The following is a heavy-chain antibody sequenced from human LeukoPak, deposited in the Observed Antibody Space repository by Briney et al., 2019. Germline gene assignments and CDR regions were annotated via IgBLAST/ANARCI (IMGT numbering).Heavy chain of an antibody. J-gene: IGHJ3*02. V-gene: IGHV3-11*04. CDR3: ARVAAHDAFDI. CDR1: GFTFSDYY. CDR2: ISSSGSTI. D-gene: IGHD6-25*01. Sequence: GGSLRLSCAASGFTFSDYYMSWIRQAPRKGLEWVSYISSSGSTIYYADSVKGRFTISRDNAKNSLYLQMNSLRAEDTAVYYCARVAAHDAFDIWGQGTMVTVSS.